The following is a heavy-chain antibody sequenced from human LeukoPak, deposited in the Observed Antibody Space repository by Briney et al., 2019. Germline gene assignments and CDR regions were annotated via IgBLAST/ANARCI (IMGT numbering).Heavy chain of an antibody. CDR3: ATAGHSSSWTGGYFDY. CDR1: GYTLTELS. CDR2: FDPEDGET. D-gene: IGHD6-13*01. Sequence: ASVNVSCKVSGYTLTELSMHWVRQAPGKGLAWMGGFDPEDGETIYAQKFQGRVTMTEDTSTDTAYMELSSLRSEDTAVYYCATAGHSSSWTGGYFDYWGQGTLVTVSS. V-gene: IGHV1-24*01. J-gene: IGHJ4*02.